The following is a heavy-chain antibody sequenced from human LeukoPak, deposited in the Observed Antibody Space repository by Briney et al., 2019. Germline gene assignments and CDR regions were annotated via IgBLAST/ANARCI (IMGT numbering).Heavy chain of an antibody. CDR1: GFTFSSYW. V-gene: IGHV3-7*04. D-gene: IGHD6-13*01. CDR2: IKQDGSEK. CDR3: ARAETPAYSSSPPYFDY. J-gene: IGHJ4*02. Sequence: GGSLRLSCAASGFTFSSYWMSWVRQAPGKGLEWVANIKQDGSEKYYVDSVKGRFTISRDNAKNSLYLQMNSLRAEDTAVYYCARAETPAYSSSPPYFDYWGQGTLVTVSS.